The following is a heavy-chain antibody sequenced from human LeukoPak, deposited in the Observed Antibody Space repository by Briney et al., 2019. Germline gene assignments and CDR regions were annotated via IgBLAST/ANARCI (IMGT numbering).Heavy chain of an antibody. CDR1: GGTFSSYA. D-gene: IGHD3-3*01. CDR3: ARAYNRFLEWLLLV. J-gene: IGHJ4*02. CDR2: INPNSGGT. Sequence: ASVTVSCTASGGTFSSYAISWVRQAPGQGLEWMGRINPNSGGTNYAQKFQGRVTMTRDTSISTAYMELSRLRSDDTAVYYCARAYNRFLEWLLLVWGQGTLVTVSS. V-gene: IGHV1-2*06.